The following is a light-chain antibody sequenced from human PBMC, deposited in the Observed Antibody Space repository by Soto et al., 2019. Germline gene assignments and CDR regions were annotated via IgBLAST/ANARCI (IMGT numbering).Light chain of an antibody. CDR3: QQYNNWPPLT. Sequence: EIVMTQSPATLSVSPGERATLSCRASQSISSSLAWYQQKPGQPPRLLIYETSTRATGIPARFSGGGSGTEFTLTISSLQSEDSAVYYCQQYNNWPPLTFGGGTKVEFK. J-gene: IGKJ4*01. V-gene: IGKV3-15*01. CDR2: ETS. CDR1: QSISSS.